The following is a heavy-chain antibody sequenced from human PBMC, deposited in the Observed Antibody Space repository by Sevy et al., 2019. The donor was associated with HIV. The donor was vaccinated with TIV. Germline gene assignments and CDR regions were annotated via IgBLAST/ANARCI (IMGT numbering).Heavy chain of an antibody. CDR1: GFSFSRNT. V-gene: IGHV3-30*04. CDR3: ARNPRRSYYGSGSFSFHS. D-gene: IGHD3-10*01. J-gene: IGHJ4*02. CDR2: ISNDGRNI. Sequence: GGSLRLSCAVSGFSFSRNTMHWVRQAPGKGLEGVAVISNDGRNIYYADSVKGRFTVSSDNANNTLFLQLNTMLTEDTAVYYCARNPRRSYYGSGSFSFHSWGQGTLVTVSS.